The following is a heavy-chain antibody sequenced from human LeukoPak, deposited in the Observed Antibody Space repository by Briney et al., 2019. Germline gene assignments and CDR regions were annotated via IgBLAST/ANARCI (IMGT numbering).Heavy chain of an antibody. CDR3: ASVGTTLFDP. Sequence: SQTLSLTCTGSGGSISSGSYDWSWIRQPAGKGLEWIGRIYTSGSTNYNPSLKSRVTISVDTSKNQFSLKLSSVPAADTAVYYCASVGTTLFDPWGKGTLVTVSS. CDR2: IYTSGST. V-gene: IGHV4-61*02. J-gene: IGHJ5*02. CDR1: GGSISSGSYD. D-gene: IGHD1-1*01.